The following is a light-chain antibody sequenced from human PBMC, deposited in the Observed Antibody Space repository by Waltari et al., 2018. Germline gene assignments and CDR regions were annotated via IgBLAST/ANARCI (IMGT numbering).Light chain of an antibody. Sequence: QSVLTQPPSASGTPGQRVAIPCSGSFSNIESNTVTWYQQLPGTAPKLLIYSDNRRPSGVPDRFSGSNSGTSASLAISGLQSEDEADYYCAAWDDSLNGIVFGGGTKLTVL. V-gene: IGLV1-44*01. CDR3: AAWDDSLNGIV. CDR2: SDN. J-gene: IGLJ2*01. CDR1: FSNIESNT.